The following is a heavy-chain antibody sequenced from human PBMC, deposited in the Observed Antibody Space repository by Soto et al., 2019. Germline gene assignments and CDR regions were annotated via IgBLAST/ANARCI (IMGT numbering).Heavy chain of an antibody. CDR3: AMCITMVRGVWFDP. D-gene: IGHD3-10*01. V-gene: IGHV4-4*02. CDR1: GCSISRSNW. Sequence: SETLSLTCAVSGCSISRSNWWSWVRQPPGKGLEWIGEIYHSGSTNYNPSLKSRVTISVDKSKNQFSLKLSSVTAADTAVYYCAMCITMVRGVWFDPWGQGTLVTVSS. J-gene: IGHJ5*02. CDR2: IYHSGST.